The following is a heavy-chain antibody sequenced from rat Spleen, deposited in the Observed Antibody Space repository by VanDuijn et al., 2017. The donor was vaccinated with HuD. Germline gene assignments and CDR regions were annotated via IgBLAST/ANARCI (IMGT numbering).Heavy chain of an antibody. V-gene: IGHV5S10*01. CDR3: ATAGSRVSRFAY. Sequence: EVQLVESGGGLVQPGRSLKLSCAASGFTFSDYNMAWVRQAPKKGLEWVATISPSGGSTHYRDSAKGRFTISRDSAKSTLYLQMDSLRSEDTATYYCATAGSRVSRFAYWGQGTLVTVSS. CDR1: GFTFSDYN. CDR2: ISPSGGST. J-gene: IGHJ3*01. D-gene: IGHD1-4*01.